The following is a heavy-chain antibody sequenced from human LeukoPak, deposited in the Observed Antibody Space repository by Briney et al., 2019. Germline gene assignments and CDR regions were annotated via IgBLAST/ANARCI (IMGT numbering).Heavy chain of an antibody. Sequence: GSLRLSCAASGFTVSSNYMSWVRQAPGKGLEWIGEINHSGSTNYNPSLKSRVTISVDTSKNQFSLKLSSVTAADTAVYYCARGGTVLRFLEWLLYFDYWGQGTLVTVSS. J-gene: IGHJ4*02. V-gene: IGHV4-34*01. CDR1: GFTVSSNY. CDR3: ARGGTVLRFLEWLLYFDY. D-gene: IGHD3-3*01. CDR2: INHSGST.